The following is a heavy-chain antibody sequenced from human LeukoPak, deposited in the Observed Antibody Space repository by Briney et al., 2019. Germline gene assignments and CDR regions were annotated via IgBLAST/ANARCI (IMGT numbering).Heavy chain of an antibody. D-gene: IGHD6-13*01. V-gene: IGHV3-23*01. CDR3: AKAGMAAAQGTWFDP. J-gene: IGHJ5*02. CDR2: ISGSGGST. CDR1: GFTFSSYA. Sequence: TGGSLRLSCAASGFTFSSYAMSWVRQAPGKGLEWVSAISGSGGSTYYADSVKGRFTISRDNSKNTLYLQMDSLRAEDTAVYYCAKAGMAAAQGTWFDPWGQGTLVTVSS.